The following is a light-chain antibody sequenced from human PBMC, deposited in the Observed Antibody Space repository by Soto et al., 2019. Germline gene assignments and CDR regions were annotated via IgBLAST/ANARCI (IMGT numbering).Light chain of an antibody. CDR1: SSNIGGNS. CDR3: GSWDSSLSAYV. CDR2: DDN. Sequence: VLTQPPSVSAAPGQKVTISCSGSSSNIGGNSVSWYQQLPGTAPNLLIYDDNKRPSGIPDRFSGSKSGTSATLGITGFQTGDEADYYCGSWDSSLSAYVVGTGTKV. J-gene: IGLJ1*01. V-gene: IGLV1-51*01.